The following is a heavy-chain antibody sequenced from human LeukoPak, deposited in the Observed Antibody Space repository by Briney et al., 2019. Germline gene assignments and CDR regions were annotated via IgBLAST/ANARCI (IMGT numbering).Heavy chain of an antibody. V-gene: IGHV4-59*01. J-gene: IGHJ4*02. CDR2: IYYSGST. CDR3: ARSPDILTGYYPDY. CDR1: GGSISSYY. D-gene: IGHD3-9*01. Sequence: SETLSLTCTVSGGSISSYYWSWIRQPPGEGLEWIGYIYYSGSTNYNPSLKSRVTISVDTSKNQFSLKLSSVTAADTAVYYCARSPDILTGYYPDYWGQGTLVTVSS.